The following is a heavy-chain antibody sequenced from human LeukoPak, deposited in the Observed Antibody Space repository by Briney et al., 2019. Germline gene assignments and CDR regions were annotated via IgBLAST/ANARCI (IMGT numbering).Heavy chain of an antibody. Sequence: SETLSLTCTVSGGSISSYYWSWIRQPPGKGLEWIGYIYYSGSTNYNPSLKSRVTISVDTSKNQFSLKLSSVTAADTAVYYCARGPHRTSTSCYYFDYWGQGTLVTVSS. J-gene: IGHJ4*02. CDR3: ARGPHRTSTSCYYFDY. D-gene: IGHD2-2*01. CDR1: GGSISSYY. V-gene: IGHV4-59*01. CDR2: IYYSGST.